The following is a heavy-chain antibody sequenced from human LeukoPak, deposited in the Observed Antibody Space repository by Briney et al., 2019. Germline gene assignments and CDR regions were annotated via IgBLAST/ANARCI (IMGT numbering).Heavy chain of an antibody. CDR2: FSGTSSN. V-gene: IGHV3-23*01. CDR1: GFTFSSYA. Sequence: GGSLRLSCAASGFTFSSYAMSWVRQAPGKGLEWVSTFSGTSSNSYADAVKGRVTISRDNSKNTLYLQMNSLRAEDTAVYYCARVGSGYTVDYWGQGTLVTVSS. D-gene: IGHD3-10*01. CDR3: ARVGSGYTVDY. J-gene: IGHJ4*02.